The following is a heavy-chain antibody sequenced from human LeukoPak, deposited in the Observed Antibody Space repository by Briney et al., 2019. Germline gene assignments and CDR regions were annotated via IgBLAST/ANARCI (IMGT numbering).Heavy chain of an antibody. CDR3: ATLRGRYYYDSSGYYWNLYDY. CDR2: IIPIFGTA. J-gene: IGHJ4*02. D-gene: IGHD3-22*01. CDR1: GGTFSSYA. V-gene: IGHV1-69*06. Sequence: SVKVSCKASGGTFSSYAISWVRQAPGQGLEWMGRIIPIFGTANYAQKFQGRVTITADKSTSTAYVELSSLRSEDTAVYYCATLRGRYYYDSSGYYWNLYDYWGQGTLVTVSS.